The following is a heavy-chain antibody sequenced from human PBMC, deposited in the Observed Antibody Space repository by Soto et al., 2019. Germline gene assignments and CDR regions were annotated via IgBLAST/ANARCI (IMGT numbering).Heavy chain of an antibody. J-gene: IGHJ6*02. CDR1: GGSISSYY. V-gene: IGHV4-59*01. D-gene: IGHD1-20*01. CDR3: ARGNNGGYYYYGMDV. Sequence: PSETLSLTCTVSGGSISSYYWSWIRQPPGKGLEWIGYIYYSGSTNYNPSLKSRVTISVDTSKNQFSLKLSSVTAADTAVYYCARGNNGGYYYYGMDVWGQGTTVTVS. CDR2: IYYSGST.